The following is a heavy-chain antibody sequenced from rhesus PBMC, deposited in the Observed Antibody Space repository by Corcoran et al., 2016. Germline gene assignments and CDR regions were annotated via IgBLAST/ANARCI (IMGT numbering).Heavy chain of an antibody. CDR1: GNSVTSSW. D-gene: IGHD6S26*01. J-gene: IGHJ4*01. CDR3: AKRDSSGWSFFDY. CDR2: ISPGDSDT. V-gene: IGHV5S1*01. Sequence: EVQLVQSGAEVKRPGESLRISCKNCGNSVTSSWTTWGRQMPGKCPGWIGSISPGDSDTRYSPSFQGQVTLSADKSISTTYLQWSSLKASDTATYYCAKRDSSGWSFFDYWGQGVLVTVSS.